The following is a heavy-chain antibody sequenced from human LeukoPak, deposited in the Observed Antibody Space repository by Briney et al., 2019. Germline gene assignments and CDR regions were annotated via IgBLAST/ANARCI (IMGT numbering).Heavy chain of an antibody. CDR1: GFIFNKHA. D-gene: IGHD4/OR15-4a*01. Sequence: LPGGSLRLSCAASGFIFNKHAMSWVRQAPGKGLEWVSGLSGSGSSTDYADSVKGRFTVSRDNSKNTLFLQMNSLRAEDTAIYYCAKERDYGPADYWGQGTLVTVS. V-gene: IGHV3-23*01. J-gene: IGHJ4*02. CDR3: AKERDYGPADY. CDR2: LSGSGSST.